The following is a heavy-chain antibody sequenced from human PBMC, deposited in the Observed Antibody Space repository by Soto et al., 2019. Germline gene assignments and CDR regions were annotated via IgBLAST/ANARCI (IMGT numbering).Heavy chain of an antibody. D-gene: IGHD2-2*02. CDR3: ARRLGYCSSTSCYKRNYYYYMDV. Sequence: SATLSLTCAFYGGSFTGYYWSWIRQPPWKGLEWIGEINHSGSTNYNPSLKSRVTISVDTSKNQFSLKLSSVTAADTAVYYCARRLGYCSSTSCYKRNYYYYMDVWGKGTTVT. CDR2: INHSGST. CDR1: GGSFTGYY. J-gene: IGHJ6*03. V-gene: IGHV4-34*01.